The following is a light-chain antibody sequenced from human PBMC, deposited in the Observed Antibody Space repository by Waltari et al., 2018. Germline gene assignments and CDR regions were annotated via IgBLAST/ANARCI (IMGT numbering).Light chain of an antibody. V-gene: IGLV1-51*02. J-gene: IGLJ2*01. CDR3: ATWDTSLSFVV. Sequence: QSVLTQPPSVSAAPGQKVTLSCSGTSPHIWSPYLSWYQQFPGTAPKRLIFEDNKRPSGIPARFSGSKSGTSATLGITGLQTGDDATYYCATWDTSLSFVVFGGGTKLTV. CDR2: EDN. CDR1: SPHIWSPY.